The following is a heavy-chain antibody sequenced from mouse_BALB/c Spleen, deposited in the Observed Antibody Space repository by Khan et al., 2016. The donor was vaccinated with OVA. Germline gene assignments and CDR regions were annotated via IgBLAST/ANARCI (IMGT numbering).Heavy chain of an antibody. D-gene: IGHD3-1*01. CDR3: LRSVFFHRSGCLFAY. CDR2: INPSNGYS. V-gene: IGHV1-4*01. CDR1: GYTFTSYT. Sequence: QVQLQQSGAELARPGASVKMSCKASGYTFTSYTIHWIKLRPGQGLEWIGYINPSNGYSNYNQKFKDKVTLTADKSSTTAYMQLSSLTSDASAVYSGLRSVFFHRSGCLFAYWVLGTL. J-gene: IGHJ3*01.